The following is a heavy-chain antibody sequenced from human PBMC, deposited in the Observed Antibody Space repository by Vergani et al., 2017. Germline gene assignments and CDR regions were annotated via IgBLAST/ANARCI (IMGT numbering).Heavy chain of an antibody. CDR2: TSYDGSNK. Sequence: QVQLVESGGGVVQPGRSLRLYCAASGFTFSSYGMHWVRQAPGKGLEWVAVTSYDGSNKYYADSVKGRFTISRDNSKNTLYLQMNSLRAEDTAVYYCAKFIYSSGYYYYSHYFDYWGQGTLVTVSS. CDR3: AKFIYSSGYYYYSHYFDY. J-gene: IGHJ4*02. D-gene: IGHD3-22*01. CDR1: GFTFSSYG. V-gene: IGHV3-30*18.